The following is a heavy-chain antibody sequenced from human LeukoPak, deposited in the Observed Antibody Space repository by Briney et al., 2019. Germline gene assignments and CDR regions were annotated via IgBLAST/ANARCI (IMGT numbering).Heavy chain of an antibody. CDR2: ISWNSGSI. D-gene: IGHD6-13*01. CDR1: GFTFDDYA. J-gene: IGHJ3*02. Sequence: GGSLRLSCAASGFTFDDYATHWVRQAPGKGLEWVSGISWNSGSIGYADSVKGRFTISRDNAKNSLYLQMNSLRAEDTALYYCAKDIAAAGRRAFDIWGQGTMVTVSS. CDR3: AKDIAAAGRRAFDI. V-gene: IGHV3-9*01.